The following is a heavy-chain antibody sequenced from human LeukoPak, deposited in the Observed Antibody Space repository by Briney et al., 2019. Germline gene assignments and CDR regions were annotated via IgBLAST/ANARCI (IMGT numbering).Heavy chain of an antibody. CDR3: ARGGDYGDLRYFDY. CDR1: GGSINNYY. D-gene: IGHD4-17*01. Sequence: SETLSLTCTVSGGSINNYYWSWIRQPPGKGLEWIGYINYRGSANYSPSLNSRVTFSVDTSKNQFSLKLNSVTAADTAVYYCARGGDYGDLRYFDYWGQGTLVTVSS. J-gene: IGHJ4*02. V-gene: IGHV4-59*01. CDR2: INYRGSA.